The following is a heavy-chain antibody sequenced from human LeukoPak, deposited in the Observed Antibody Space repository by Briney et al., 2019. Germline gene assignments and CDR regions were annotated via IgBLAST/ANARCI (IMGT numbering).Heavy chain of an antibody. CDR2: MFYSGNT. D-gene: IGHD2-21*01. J-gene: IGHJ4*02. CDR3: ARHVVGNYDLLSFDY. CDR1: GGSIISSSYY. Sequence: PSETLSLTCGVSGGSIISSSYYWGWIRQPPGKGLEWIAGMFYSGNTYYNPSLKSRVTMSVDTTENQFSLKLSSVTAADTAAYYCARHVVGNYDLLSFDYWGQGSLVTVSS. V-gene: IGHV4-39*01.